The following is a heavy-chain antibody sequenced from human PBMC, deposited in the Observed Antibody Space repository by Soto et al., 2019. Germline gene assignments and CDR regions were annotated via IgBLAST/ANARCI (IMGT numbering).Heavy chain of an antibody. V-gene: IGHV2-5*01. CDR3: TLRQDSSKGPIY. D-gene: IGHD3-3*02. Sequence: ESGPTLVNPTQTLTLTCTVSGFSLTTSGMTLGWIRQPPGKAPEWLALGYQYSPSLKSRLTITKDTSKNQVVLTVSNMDPVDTATYYSTLRQDSSKGPIYWGQGILVTISA. J-gene: IGHJ4*02. CDR2: GY. CDR1: GFSLTTSGMT.